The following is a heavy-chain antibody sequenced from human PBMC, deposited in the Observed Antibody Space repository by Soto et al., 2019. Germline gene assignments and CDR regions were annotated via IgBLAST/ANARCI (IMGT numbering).Heavy chain of an antibody. J-gene: IGHJ4*02. Sequence: QVQLQESGPGLVKPSETLSLTCTVSGGSVSSGSYYWSWIRQPPGKGLEWIGYIYYSGSNNYNPSHKRRVTISVGTFKNQFSLKLSSVPAADTAVYYCARDSGGSGPVDYWGQGTMVTVSS. V-gene: IGHV4-61*01. D-gene: IGHD1-26*01. CDR2: IYYSGSN. CDR3: ARDSGGSGPVDY. CDR1: GGSVSSGSYY.